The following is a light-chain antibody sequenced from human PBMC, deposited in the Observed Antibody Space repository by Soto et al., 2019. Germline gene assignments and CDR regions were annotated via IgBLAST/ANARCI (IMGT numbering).Light chain of an antibody. Sequence: EIVLTQSPATLSLSPGERATLSCRASQSISSFLAWYQQKRGQAPRLLIYGASSRATGIPDRFSGSGSGTDFTLTISGLQSEDSAVYFCQQYNNWPFSFGQGTRLEI. CDR3: QQYNNWPFS. CDR1: QSISSF. V-gene: IGKV3D-15*01. J-gene: IGKJ5*01. CDR2: GAS.